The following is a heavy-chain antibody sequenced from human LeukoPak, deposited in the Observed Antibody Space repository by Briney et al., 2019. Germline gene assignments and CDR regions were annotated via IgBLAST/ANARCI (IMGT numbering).Heavy chain of an antibody. D-gene: IGHD2-15*01. J-gene: IGHJ4*02. Sequence: GGSLRLSCAASGFTFSSYAMSWVRQAPGKGLGWVSTISGSDGSTYYADSVKGRFTISRDNSKNTLYLQMNSLRAEDTAVYYCAKGGMVAATHFDYWGQGTLVTVSS. CDR1: GFTFSSYA. CDR3: AKGGMVAATHFDY. V-gene: IGHV3-23*01. CDR2: ISGSDGST.